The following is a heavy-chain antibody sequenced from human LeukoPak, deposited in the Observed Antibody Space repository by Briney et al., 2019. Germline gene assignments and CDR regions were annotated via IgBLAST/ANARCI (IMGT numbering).Heavy chain of an antibody. CDR1: GFTFSSYW. Sequence: SGGSLRLSCAASGFTFSSYWMHWVRQAPGKGLVWVSRINSDGSSTSYADSVRGRFSISRDNSKNTLYLQMNSLRAEDTAVYYCAREGFRCTKGVCYTAPYYYYYDLDVWGKGTTVTVSS. D-gene: IGHD2-8*01. CDR2: INSDGSST. J-gene: IGHJ6*03. CDR3: AREGFRCTKGVCYTAPYYYYYDLDV. V-gene: IGHV3-74*01.